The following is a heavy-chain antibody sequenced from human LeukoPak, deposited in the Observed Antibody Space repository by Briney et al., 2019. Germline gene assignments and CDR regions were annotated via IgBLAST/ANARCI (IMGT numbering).Heavy chain of an antibody. V-gene: IGHV3-72*01. J-gene: IGHJ6*02. CDR1: GFTLSDHY. CDR2: TKNRANSHTT. Sequence: GGSLRLSCVASGFTLSDHYMDWVRQAPGKGLEWISRTKNRANSHTTQYAASVNGRFIASRDDSKNSLFLQMNSLKAEDTAVYYCARDTDTALDVWGQGTTVTVSS. CDR3: ARDTDTALDV.